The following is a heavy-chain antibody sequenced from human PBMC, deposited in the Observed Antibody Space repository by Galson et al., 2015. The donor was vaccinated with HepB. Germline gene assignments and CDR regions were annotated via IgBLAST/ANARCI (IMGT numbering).Heavy chain of an antibody. D-gene: IGHD3-3*01. J-gene: IGHJ5*02. Sequence: SLRLSCAASGFTFSSYAMHWVRQAPGKGLEWVAVISYDGSNKYYADSVKGRFTISRDNSKNTLYLQMNSLRAEDTAVYYCAREKIQDYDFWSGYSNWFDPWGQGTLVTVSS. CDR3: AREKIQDYDFWSGYSNWFDP. CDR1: GFTFSSYA. CDR2: ISYDGSNK. V-gene: IGHV3-30-3*01.